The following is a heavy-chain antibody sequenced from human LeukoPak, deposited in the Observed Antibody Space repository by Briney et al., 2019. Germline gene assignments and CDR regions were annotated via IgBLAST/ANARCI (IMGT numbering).Heavy chain of an antibody. CDR3: AKGGGRSCY. J-gene: IGHJ4*02. V-gene: IGHV3-20*04. CDR2: INWNGGST. Sequence: GGSLTLSWAAAGFTLADYGMSWVRQAPGKGLEWVCAINWNGGSTDYADSGKGRFPIYRHNAKNSLYLEMKSLRAEETALYYCAKGGGRSCYGGQGTVVPVSS. D-gene: IGHD6-13*01. CDR1: GFTLADYG.